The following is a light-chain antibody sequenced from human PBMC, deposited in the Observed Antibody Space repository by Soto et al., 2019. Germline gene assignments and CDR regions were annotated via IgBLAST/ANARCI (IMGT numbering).Light chain of an antibody. CDR2: GAY. CDR3: KKYGSSQIN. J-gene: IGKJ5*01. V-gene: IGKV3-20*01. CDR1: QTVYSRY. Sequence: EIVIPQSPASPSFSPVYITPVFGISSQTVYSRYLAWYQQKPGQDPRLLIYGAYSRATGIQDRFSGSGSGTDFTLTITRMEPEDFAVYYCKKYGSSQINVGKGTQLEIK.